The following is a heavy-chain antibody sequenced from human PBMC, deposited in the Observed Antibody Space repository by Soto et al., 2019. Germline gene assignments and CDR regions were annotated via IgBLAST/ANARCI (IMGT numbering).Heavy chain of an antibody. CDR2: IYYSGST. CDR3: ARERLTYYSDSSAYLFEY. V-gene: IGHV4-59*12. Sequence: SETLSLTCTVSGDSISSSYWSWIRQSPGKGLEWIGYIYYSGSTNYNASLKSRVTISVDRSKNQFSLKLSSVTAADTAVYYCARERLTYYSDSSAYLFEYWGQGTLVTVSS. CDR1: GDSISSSY. J-gene: IGHJ4*02. D-gene: IGHD3-22*01.